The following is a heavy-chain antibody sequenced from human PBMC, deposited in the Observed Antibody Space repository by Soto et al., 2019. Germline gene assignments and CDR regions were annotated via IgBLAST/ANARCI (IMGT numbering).Heavy chain of an antibody. V-gene: IGHV1-69*14. CDR2: IVPTVDTS. J-gene: IGHJ4*02. D-gene: IGHD5-12*01. CDR3: VRVVAIPGYPDN. Sequence: QVQLVQSGAEVRQPASSVKVSCKTSGATFSSYAITWVRQAPGQGLEWMGGIVPTVDTSTYAQKFQGRVTITADKFTNTVDMELSSLRSDDTAVYDCVRVVAIPGYPDNWGQGTLVTVSS. CDR1: GATFSSYA.